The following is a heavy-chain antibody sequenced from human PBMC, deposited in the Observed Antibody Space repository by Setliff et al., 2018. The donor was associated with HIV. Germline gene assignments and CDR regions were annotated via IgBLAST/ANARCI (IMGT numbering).Heavy chain of an antibody. V-gene: IGHV4-39*01. CDR2: IYYSGNT. J-gene: IGHJ4*02. D-gene: IGHD7-27*01. CDR3: ARQGRPGDFDS. CDR1: GGSLSSSNYY. Sequence: PSETLSLTCTVSGGSLSSSNYYCGWIRQPPGKGLEWIGSIYYSGNTYYNPSLKSRVTISGDTSKNQFSLKLRAVTAADSAVYYCARQGRPGDFDSWGQGTLVTVSS.